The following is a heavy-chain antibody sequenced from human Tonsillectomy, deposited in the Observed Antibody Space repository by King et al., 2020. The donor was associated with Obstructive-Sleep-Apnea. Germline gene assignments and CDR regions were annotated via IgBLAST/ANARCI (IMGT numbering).Heavy chain of an antibody. CDR1: GYSFTSYW. CDR2: IYPGDSDT. CDR3: ARISHYYDSSGPVYNWFDP. Sequence: QLVQSGAEVKKPGESLKISCKGSGYSFTSYWIGWVRQMPGKGLEWMGIIYPGDSDTRYSPSFQGQGTISADKSISTAYLQWSSLKASDTAMYYCARISHYYDSSGPVYNWFDPWGQGTLVTVSS. D-gene: IGHD3-22*01. V-gene: IGHV5-51*01. J-gene: IGHJ5*02.